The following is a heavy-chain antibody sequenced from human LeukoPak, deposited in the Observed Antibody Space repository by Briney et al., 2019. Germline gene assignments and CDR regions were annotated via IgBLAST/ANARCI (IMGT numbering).Heavy chain of an antibody. Sequence: PGGSLRLSCAASGFNFDDYAMHRVRQPPGKGLEWVSGFSWHSATMGYADSVKGRFTISRDNAKNSLYLQMNSLRAEDTAVYYCARDRRHVVVPAAPGDYWGQGTLVTVSS. D-gene: IGHD2-2*01. CDR2: FSWHSATM. J-gene: IGHJ4*02. CDR1: GFNFDDYA. V-gene: IGHV3-9*01. CDR3: ARDRRHVVVPAAPGDY.